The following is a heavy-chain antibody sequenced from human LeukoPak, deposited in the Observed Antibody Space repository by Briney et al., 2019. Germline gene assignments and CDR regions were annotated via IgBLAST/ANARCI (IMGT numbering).Heavy chain of an antibody. J-gene: IGHJ4*02. CDR3: ARAASGFYDYYFDY. Sequence: ASVKVSCKPSGYTFTGYYIHWVRQAPGQGPEWMGWTSPNSGGTKYALKFQGRVTMTRDTSITTAYMELRRLRPDDTALYYCARAASGFYDYYFDYWGQGTLVTVSS. CDR2: TSPNSGGT. D-gene: IGHD5-12*01. CDR1: GYTFTGYY. V-gene: IGHV1-2*02.